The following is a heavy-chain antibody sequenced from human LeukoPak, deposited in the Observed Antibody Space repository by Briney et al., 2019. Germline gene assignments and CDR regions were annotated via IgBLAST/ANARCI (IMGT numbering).Heavy chain of an antibody. D-gene: IGHD3-10*01. J-gene: IGHJ4*02. V-gene: IGHV4-61*02. CDR2: IYTSGST. CDR3: ASELAGIFDY. CDR1: GGSISSGSYY. Sequence: SETLSLTCTVSGGSISSGSYYWSWIRQPAGKGLEWIGRIYTSGSTNYNPSLKSRVTISVDTSKNQFSLKLSSVTAADTAVYYCASELAGIFDYWGQGTLVTVSS.